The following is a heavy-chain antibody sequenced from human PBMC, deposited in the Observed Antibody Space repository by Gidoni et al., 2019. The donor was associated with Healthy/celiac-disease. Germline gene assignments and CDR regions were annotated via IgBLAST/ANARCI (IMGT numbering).Heavy chain of an antibody. Sequence: QVQLQESGPGLVKPSETLSLTCTVSGGSVSSGSYYWSWIRQPPGKGLEWIGYIYYSGSTNYNPSLKSRVTISVDTSKNQFSLKLSSVTAADTAVYYCARYDSSGYTDAFDIWGQGTMVTVSS. J-gene: IGHJ3*02. D-gene: IGHD3-22*01. CDR3: ARYDSSGYTDAFDI. CDR2: IYYSGST. CDR1: GGSVSSGSYY. V-gene: IGHV4-61*01.